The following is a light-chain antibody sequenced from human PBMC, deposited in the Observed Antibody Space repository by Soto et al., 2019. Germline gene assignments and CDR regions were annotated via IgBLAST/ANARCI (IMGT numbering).Light chain of an antibody. CDR3: QQYATPPET. J-gene: IGKJ1*01. Sequence: EIVLTQSPGTLSLSPGERATLSCRASQSVTSTSLAWYQQKPGQAPRLLIYGASSRATDIPDRFSGSGSGTDFTLIISRLEPEDFAVYYCQQYATPPETFRQGTKVEIK. CDR2: GAS. V-gene: IGKV3-20*01. CDR1: QSVTSTS.